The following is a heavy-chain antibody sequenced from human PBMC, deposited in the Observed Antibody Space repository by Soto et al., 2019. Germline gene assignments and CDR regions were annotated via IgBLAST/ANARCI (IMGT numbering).Heavy chain of an antibody. Sequence: QVQLVQSGAEVKKPGASVKVSCKASGYTFTSYYMHWVRQAPGQGLEWMGIINPSGGSTSYAQKCQGRVTMTRDTSTSKVYMELRSLRSEDTAVYYCARDIGNWFDPWGQGTLVTVSS. J-gene: IGHJ5*02. CDR1: GYTFTSYY. CDR3: ARDIGNWFDP. D-gene: IGHD1-26*01. V-gene: IGHV1-46*01. CDR2: INPSGGST.